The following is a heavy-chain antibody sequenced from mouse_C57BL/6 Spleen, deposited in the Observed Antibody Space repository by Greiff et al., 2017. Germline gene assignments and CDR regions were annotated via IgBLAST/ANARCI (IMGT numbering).Heavy chain of an antibody. V-gene: IGHV5-4*03. Sequence: EVKVEESGGGLVKPGGSLKLSCAASGFTFSSYAMSWVRQTPEKRLEWVATISDGGSYTYYPDNVKGRFTISRDNAKNNLYLQMSHLKSEDTAMYYCARGRFDYWGQGTTLTVSS. CDR3: ARGRFDY. J-gene: IGHJ2*01. CDR1: GFTFSSYA. CDR2: ISDGGSYT.